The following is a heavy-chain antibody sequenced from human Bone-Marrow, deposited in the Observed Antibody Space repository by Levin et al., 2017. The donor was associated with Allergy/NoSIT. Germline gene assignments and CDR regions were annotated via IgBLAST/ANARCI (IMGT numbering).Heavy chain of an antibody. D-gene: IGHD2-8*02. J-gene: IGHJ4*02. Sequence: SCTVSGDSVSSSSHYWSWVRQPPGKGLEWIGYIYYSGTTKYNPSLKSRVTISVDRSTNQFSLKLSSVTAADTAVYYCMSRYCTGGVCPLDYWGQGTLVTVSS. V-gene: IGHV4-61*01. CDR1: GDSVSSSSHY. CDR2: IYYSGTT. CDR3: MSRYCTGGVCPLDY.